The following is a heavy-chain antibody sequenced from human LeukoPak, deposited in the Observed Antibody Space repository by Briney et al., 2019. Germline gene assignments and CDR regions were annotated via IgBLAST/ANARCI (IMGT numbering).Heavy chain of an antibody. J-gene: IGHJ4*02. Sequence: SETLSLTCTVSGGSISSYYCSWIRQPPGKGLEWIGYIYYSGSTNYNPSLKSRLTISVDTSKNQLSLKLSSVTAADTAVYYCASPPPYSSGWYTYWGQGALVTVSS. D-gene: IGHD6-13*01. CDR2: IYYSGST. CDR1: GGSISSYY. V-gene: IGHV4-59*08. CDR3: ASPPPYSSGWYTY.